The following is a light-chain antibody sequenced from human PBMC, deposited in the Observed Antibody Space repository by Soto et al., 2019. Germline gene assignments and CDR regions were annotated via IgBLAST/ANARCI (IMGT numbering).Light chain of an antibody. Sequence: DIQMTQSTFSLFASVGYGVTIACRASQSISIYLNWYQLKPGKAPNLLMYGASYLKSGVPTRFSGSGSGTDFTLTISSLQPEDFAIYYCQQTYTTPEITFGQGTRLEI. V-gene: IGKV1-39*01. CDR2: GAS. CDR1: QSISIY. CDR3: QQTYTTPEIT. J-gene: IGKJ5*01.